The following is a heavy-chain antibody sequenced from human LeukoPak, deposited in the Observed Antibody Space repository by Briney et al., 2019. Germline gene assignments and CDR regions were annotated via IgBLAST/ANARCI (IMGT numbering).Heavy chain of an antibody. D-gene: IGHD3-16*01. CDR1: GFTFSSYG. CDR3: ARVPGGRAGYYFDY. CDR2: IWYDGSNK. V-gene: IGHV3-30*19. J-gene: IGHJ4*02. Sequence: GGSLRLSCAASGFTFSSYGMHWVRQAPGKGLEWVAVIWYDGSNKYYADSVKGRFTISRDNSKNTLYLQMNSLRAEDTAVYYCARVPGGRAGYYFDYWGQGTLVTVSS.